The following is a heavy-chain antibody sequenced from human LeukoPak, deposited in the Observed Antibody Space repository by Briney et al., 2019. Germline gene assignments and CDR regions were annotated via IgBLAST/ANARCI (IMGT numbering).Heavy chain of an antibody. D-gene: IGHD3-10*01. J-gene: IGHJ4*02. Sequence: PGGSLRLSCAASGFTFSSYWMSWVRQAPGKGLEWVANIKQDGSEKYYVDSVKGRFTISRDNAKNSLYLQMNSLRAEDTAVYYCARETMVRGVYYFDYWGQGTLVTVSS. CDR2: IKQDGSEK. CDR3: ARETMVRGVYYFDY. CDR1: GFTFSSYW. V-gene: IGHV3-7*01.